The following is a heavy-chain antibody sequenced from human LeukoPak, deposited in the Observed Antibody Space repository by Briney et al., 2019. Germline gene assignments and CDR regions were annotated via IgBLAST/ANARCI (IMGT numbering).Heavy chain of an antibody. CDR1: GYTFTSFG. D-gene: IGHD5-12*01. V-gene: IGHV1-18*01. J-gene: IGHJ3*02. CDR2: ISTYNGDT. CDR3: ARVRRYSGYNYFDAFDN. Sequence: GASVKVSCKASGYTFTSFGFSWVRQAPGHGLEWMGWISTYNGDTKYVQNFQDRLTMTTDTSASTAYMELRNLRSDDTAVYYCARVRRYSGYNYFDAFDNWGQGTMVTVSS.